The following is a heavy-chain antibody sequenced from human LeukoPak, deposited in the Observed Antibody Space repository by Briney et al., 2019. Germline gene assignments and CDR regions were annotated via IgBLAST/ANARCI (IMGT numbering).Heavy chain of an antibody. Sequence: ASVKVSCKASGGTFSSYAISWVRQAPGQGLEWMGGIIPIFGTANYAQKFQGRVTITTDESTSTAYMELSSLRSEDTAVYYCARDLQAGSLGYYYYYMDVWGKGTTVTVSS. D-gene: IGHD1-26*01. J-gene: IGHJ6*03. V-gene: IGHV1-69*05. CDR2: IIPIFGTA. CDR1: GGTFSSYA. CDR3: ARDLQAGSLGYYYYYMDV.